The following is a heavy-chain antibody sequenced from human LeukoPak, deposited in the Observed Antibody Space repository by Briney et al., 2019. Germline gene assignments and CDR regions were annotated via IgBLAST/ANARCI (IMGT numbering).Heavy chain of an antibody. Sequence: GGSLRLSCAASGFTFSRYWMTWVRQAPGKGLEWVANIKQDGSEKYYVGSVMGRFTISRDNAKNSLFLQMNSLRAEDTAVDYCARPHSISGDDAFDIWGHGTMVSVSS. CDR1: GFTFSRYW. CDR2: IKQDGSEK. V-gene: IGHV3-7*01. D-gene: IGHD3-3*01. J-gene: IGHJ3*02. CDR3: ARPHSISGDDAFDI.